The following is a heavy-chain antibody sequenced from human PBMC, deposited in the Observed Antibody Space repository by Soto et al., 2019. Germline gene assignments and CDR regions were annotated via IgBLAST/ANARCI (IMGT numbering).Heavy chain of an antibody. CDR3: ARDPVDFGESSGLGF. Sequence: EVQLVESGGGLIQPGGSLRLSCAVSGFTVSSSYTSWVRQAPGKGLEWVSIIYSGGSTYYAESVKGRFTISRDNSKNTVYLQMNSLRAEDTALYYCARDPVDFGESSGLGFWGQGTLVTVSS. J-gene: IGHJ4*02. CDR1: GFTVSSSY. D-gene: IGHD3-10*01. CDR2: IYSGGST. V-gene: IGHV3-53*01.